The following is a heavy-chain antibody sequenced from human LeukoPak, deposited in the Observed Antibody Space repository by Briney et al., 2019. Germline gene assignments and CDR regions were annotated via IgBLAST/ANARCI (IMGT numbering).Heavy chain of an antibody. CDR1: GFTFSSYA. D-gene: IGHD6-6*01. CDR2: ISGSGGST. CDR3: AKLDNSSSHFDY. V-gene: IGHV3-23*01. Sequence: GSLRLSCAASGFTFSSYAMSWVRQAPGKGLEWVSAISGSGGSTYYADSVKGRFTISRDNSKNTLYLQMNSLRAEDTAVYYCAKLDNSSSHFDYWGQGTLVTVSS. J-gene: IGHJ4*02.